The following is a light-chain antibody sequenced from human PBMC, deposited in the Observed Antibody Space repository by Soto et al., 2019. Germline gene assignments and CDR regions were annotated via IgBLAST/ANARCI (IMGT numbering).Light chain of an antibody. CDR1: QDIKTY. CDR2: GTF. V-gene: IGKV1-9*01. J-gene: IGKJ3*01. Sequence: IQLTQSPSSLSASVGDRVSITCRASQDIKTYLAWYQQKQGKAPKLLISGTFTLQSGVPSRFNGSGSGTDFTLTISRLQPEDFATYYCQHLNNYPPFTCGPGTKVHLE. CDR3: QHLNNYPPFT.